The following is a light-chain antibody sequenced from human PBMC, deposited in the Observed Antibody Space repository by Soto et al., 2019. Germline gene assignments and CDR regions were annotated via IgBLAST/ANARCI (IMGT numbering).Light chain of an antibody. Sequence: EIVVTQSPGTLSLSTGERATLSCRASESVSSNYVAWYQQKPGQAPRLLIYDASNRATGVPARFSGSGSGTDFTLTISRLEPEDFAVYYCQQYASSPRTFGQGTKVDIK. CDR1: ESVSSNY. V-gene: IGKV3-20*01. CDR2: DAS. J-gene: IGKJ1*01. CDR3: QQYASSPRT.